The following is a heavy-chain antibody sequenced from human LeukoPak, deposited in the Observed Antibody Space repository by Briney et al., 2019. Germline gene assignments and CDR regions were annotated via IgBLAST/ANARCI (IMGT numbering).Heavy chain of an antibody. J-gene: IGHJ4*02. CDR1: GFTFSSYA. D-gene: IGHD2-15*01. CDR3: AKWGCSGSSCYPFAY. CDR2: IGGSGDST. Sequence: PGGSLRLSCAASGFTFSSYAITWVRQAPGKGLEWDSGIGGSGDSTYYADSVKGRLTISRDTSKNTLYLQMNSLRAEDTAVYYCAKWGCSGSSCYPFAYWGQGTRVTVSS. V-gene: IGHV3-23*01.